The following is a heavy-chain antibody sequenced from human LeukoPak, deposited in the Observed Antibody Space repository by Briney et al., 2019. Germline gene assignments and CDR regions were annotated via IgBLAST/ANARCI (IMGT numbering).Heavy chain of an antibody. V-gene: IGHV4-30-2*01. J-gene: IGHJ4*02. CDR2: IYHSGST. CDR1: GGSISSGGYY. Sequence: SETLSLTCTVPGGSISSGGYYWSWIRQPPGKGLEWIGYIYHSGSTYYNPSLKSRVTISVDRSKNQFSLKLSSVTAADTAVYYCARDRSPTNYWGQGTLVTVSS. CDR3: ARDRSPTNY.